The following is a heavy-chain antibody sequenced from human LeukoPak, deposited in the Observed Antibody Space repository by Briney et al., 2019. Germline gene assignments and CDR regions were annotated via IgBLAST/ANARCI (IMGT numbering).Heavy chain of an antibody. J-gene: IGHJ5*02. D-gene: IGHD3-10*01. Sequence: GGSLRLSCAGSGFNFSIFAMNWVRQAPGKGLEWVSSINGVGNSTYYADSVKGRFTVSRDNSKNTLYPQMNSLRAEDTALYSCAKRGLRGNWFHPWGQGTVVTASS. CDR3: AKRGLRGNWFHP. V-gene: IGHV3-23*01. CDR1: GFNFSIFA. CDR2: INGVGNST.